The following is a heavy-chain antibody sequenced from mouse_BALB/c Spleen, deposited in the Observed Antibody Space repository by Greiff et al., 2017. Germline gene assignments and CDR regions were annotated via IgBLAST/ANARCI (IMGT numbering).Heavy chain of an antibody. Sequence: QVQLQQSGAELAKPGASVKMSCKASGYTFTSYWMHWVKQRPGQGLEWIGYINPSTGYTEYNQKFKDKATLTADKSSSTAYMQLSSLTSEDSAVYYCARSGYGSSYGPYAMDYWGQGTSVTVSS. CDR2: INPSTGYT. V-gene: IGHV1-7*01. CDR3: ARSGYGSSYGPYAMDY. J-gene: IGHJ4*01. CDR1: GYTFTSYW. D-gene: IGHD1-1*01.